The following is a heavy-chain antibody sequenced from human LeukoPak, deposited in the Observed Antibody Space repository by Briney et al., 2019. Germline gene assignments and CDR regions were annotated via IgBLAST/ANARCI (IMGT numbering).Heavy chain of an antibody. V-gene: IGHV4-39*01. CDR1: GGSISSSSYY. Sequence: SETLSLTCTVSGGSISSSSYYWGWIRQPPGKGLEWIGSIYYSGSTYYNPSLKSRVTISVDTSKNQFSLKLSSVTAADTAVYYCASRLTLRYFDWLLHGGYSWGYWGQGTLVTVSS. CDR2: IYYSGST. D-gene: IGHD3-9*01. J-gene: IGHJ4*02. CDR3: ASRLTLRYFDWLLHGGYSWGY.